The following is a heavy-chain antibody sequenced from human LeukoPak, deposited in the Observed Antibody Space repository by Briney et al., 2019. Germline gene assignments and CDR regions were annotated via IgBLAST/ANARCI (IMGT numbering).Heavy chain of an antibody. Sequence: PSETLSLTCTVSGGSISSYYWSWIRQPPGKGLEWIGYIYYSRSTNYNPSLKSRVTISVDTSKNQFSLKLSSVTAADTAVYYCARASAARHFDYWGQGTLVTVSS. J-gene: IGHJ4*02. CDR2: IYYSRST. CDR3: ARASAARHFDY. V-gene: IGHV4-59*01. D-gene: IGHD6-6*01. CDR1: GGSISSYY.